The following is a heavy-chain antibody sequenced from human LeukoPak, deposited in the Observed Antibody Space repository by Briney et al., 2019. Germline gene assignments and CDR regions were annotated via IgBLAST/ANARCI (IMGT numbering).Heavy chain of an antibody. V-gene: IGHV3-74*01. CDR2: IKGDGSHT. Sequence: GGSLRLSCAASGFTFSNYWIHWVRQVPGKGLVWVSRIKGDGSHTIYADSVKGRFTISRDNAKNTLYLQMKSLRAEDTAVYYCVRDWDHFDFDSWGQGTLVTVSS. CDR1: GFTFSNYW. J-gene: IGHJ5*01. D-gene: IGHD3-9*01. CDR3: VRDWDHFDFDS.